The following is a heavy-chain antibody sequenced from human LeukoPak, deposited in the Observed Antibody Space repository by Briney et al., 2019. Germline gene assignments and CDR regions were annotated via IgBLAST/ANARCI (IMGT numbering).Heavy chain of an antibody. Sequence: GGSLRLSCSVSGFIATSNYMAWVRQSPGKGLQWISFIYGGGNTLYADSVRDRFSISRDNSKSTLYLQMSSLRVEDTAVYYCATGGRSGMAFDFWGQGTLVTVSS. D-gene: IGHD2-8*01. V-gene: IGHV3-53*01. CDR3: ATGGRSGMAFDF. CDR2: IYGGGNT. CDR1: GFIATSNY. J-gene: IGHJ4*02.